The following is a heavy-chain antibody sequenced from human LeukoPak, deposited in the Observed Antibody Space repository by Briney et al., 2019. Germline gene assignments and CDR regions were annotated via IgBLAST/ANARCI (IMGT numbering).Heavy chain of an antibody. CDR1: GFTLSSYQ. CDR3: AKTGGIGISVAH. CDR2: IDYDGGSG. D-gene: IGHD6-19*01. V-gene: IGHV3-23*01. Sequence: GGSLRLSFTLSGFTLSSYQMSWIRQAPGKGLEWVESIDYDGGSGHYADSVKGRFTISRDNSNNTLFLHLNSLRGEDTAVYYCAKTGGIGISVAHWGQGTLVTVSS. J-gene: IGHJ4*02.